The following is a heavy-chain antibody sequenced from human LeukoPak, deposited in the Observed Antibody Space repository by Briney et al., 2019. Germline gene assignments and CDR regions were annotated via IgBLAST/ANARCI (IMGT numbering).Heavy chain of an antibody. D-gene: IGHD3/OR15-3a*01. Sequence: QSGGSLRLSCAASGFTFSSYEMTWVRQAPGKGLEWVSYISSSGSTTYYADSVKGRFTISRDNAKNSVHLQMTSLRGEDTAVYYCARDRSTGLKYWGQGTLVTVS. V-gene: IGHV3-48*03. CDR3: ARDRSTGLKY. CDR1: GFTFSSYE. J-gene: IGHJ4*02. CDR2: ISSSGSTT.